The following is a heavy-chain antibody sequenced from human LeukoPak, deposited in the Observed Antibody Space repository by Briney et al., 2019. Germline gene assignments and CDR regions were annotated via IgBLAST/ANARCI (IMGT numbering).Heavy chain of an antibody. D-gene: IGHD3-10*01. CDR2: IYHSGST. Sequence: SETLSLTCAVSGYSISSGYYWGWIRQPPGKGLEWIGSIYHSGSTYYNPSLKSRVTISVDTSKNQFSLKLSSVTAADTAVYYCASRGAMVRGVTNTDFDYWGQGTLVTVSS. CDR1: GYSISSGYY. V-gene: IGHV4-38-2*01. CDR3: ASRGAMVRGVTNTDFDY. J-gene: IGHJ4*02.